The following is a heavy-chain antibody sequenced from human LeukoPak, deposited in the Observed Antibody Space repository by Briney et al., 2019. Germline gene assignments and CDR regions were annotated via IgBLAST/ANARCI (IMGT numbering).Heavy chain of an antibody. CDR3: ERDLVVPPYNWFDP. J-gene: IGHJ5*02. CDR1: GGSISNYF. D-gene: IGHD2-2*01. V-gene: IGHV4-4*07. Sequence: SETLSLTCSVSGGSISNYFWSWIRQPAGKGLEWIGLISTSGNTNYNPSLKSRVTMSVDTSNKQLSLRLSSVTAADTAVYYCERDLVVPPYNWFDPWGQGTLVTVSS. CDR2: ISTSGNT.